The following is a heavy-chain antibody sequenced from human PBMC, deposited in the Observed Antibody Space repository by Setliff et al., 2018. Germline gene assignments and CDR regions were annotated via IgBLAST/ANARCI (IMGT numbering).Heavy chain of an antibody. CDR1: GASISSYY. Sequence: NPSETLSLTCTVSGASISSYYWSWIRQPPGKGLEWIGYIYYGGTTNYNPSLKSRVSISLDTSKSQFSLRLSSLTAADTAVYYCARHRRDSSGNYFVGLYYFDYWGQGTPVTVSS. D-gene: IGHD3-22*01. CDR2: IYYGGTT. CDR3: ARHRRDSSGNYFVGLYYFDY. J-gene: IGHJ4*02. V-gene: IGHV4-59*08.